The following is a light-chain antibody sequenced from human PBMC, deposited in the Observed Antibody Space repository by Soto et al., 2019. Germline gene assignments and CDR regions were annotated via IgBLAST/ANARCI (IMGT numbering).Light chain of an antibody. V-gene: IGKV3-15*01. CDR3: QQYNNWPRT. CDR1: QSVSSN. Sequence: EIVMTQSPATLSVSLGERATLSCRASQSVSSNLAWYQQKPGQAPRLLIYGASTRATGIPARFSGSGSGTEFTLTISSLQSEDFAVYYCQQYNNWPRTFGQETKVEIK. CDR2: GAS. J-gene: IGKJ1*01.